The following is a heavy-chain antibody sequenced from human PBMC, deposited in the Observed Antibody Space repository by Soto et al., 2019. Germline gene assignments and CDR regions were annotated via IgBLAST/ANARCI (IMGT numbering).Heavy chain of an antibody. D-gene: IGHD3-10*01. CDR3: ARGSAGSVSYWKQGDYYYMDF. CDR1: GFTVSSNY. CDR2: IYSGGST. Sequence: GGSLRLSCAASGFTVSSNYMSWVRQAPGKGLEWVSVIYSGGSTYYADSVKGRFTISRHNSKNTLYLQMNSLRAEDTAVYYCARGSAGSVSYWKQGDYYYMDFWGQGTTVTVSS. J-gene: IGHJ6*03. V-gene: IGHV3-53*04.